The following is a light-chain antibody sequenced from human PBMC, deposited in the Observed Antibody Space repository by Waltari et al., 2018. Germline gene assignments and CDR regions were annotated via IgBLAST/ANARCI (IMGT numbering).Light chain of an antibody. CDR2: EVN. J-gene: IGLJ1*01. CDR1: SSDVGGYNY. CDR3: TSYTSSITYV. Sequence: QSALTQPASVSGSPGQPITISCTGTSSDVGGYNYVSWYQQHPGKAPKLMIYEVNNRPSGVSDRFSGSKSGNTASLTISGLQAEDEADYYCTSYTSSITYVFGTGTKVTVL. V-gene: IGLV2-14*01.